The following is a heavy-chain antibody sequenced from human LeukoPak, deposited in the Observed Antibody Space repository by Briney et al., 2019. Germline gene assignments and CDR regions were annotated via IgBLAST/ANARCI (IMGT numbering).Heavy chain of an antibody. V-gene: IGHV4-4*07. CDR1: GDSISTYY. CDR2: IYISGSP. Sequence: SDTLSLTCTVSGDSISTYYWSWARQPAGKGLEWIGRIYISGSPNYNPSLRGRVTISIDTSMNQFSLKLTSVTAADTAVYNCASEKMPPIPPSDHWGRGTVVRVSS. J-gene: IGHJ4*02. D-gene: IGHD1-14*01. CDR3: ASEKMPPIPPSDH.